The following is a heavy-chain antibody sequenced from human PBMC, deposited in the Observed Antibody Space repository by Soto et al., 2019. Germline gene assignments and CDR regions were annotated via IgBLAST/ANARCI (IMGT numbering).Heavy chain of an antibody. CDR2: FDPEDGET. CDR1: GYTLTELS. Sequence: ASVKVSCKVSGYTLTELSMHWVRQAPGKGLEWMGGFDPEDGETIYAQKFQGRVTMTEDTSTDTAYMELSSLRSEDTAVYYCATGVPSGVEWLLPYYYYMEVWGKGTTGNLSS. D-gene: IGHD3-3*01. V-gene: IGHV1-24*01. CDR3: ATGVPSGVEWLLPYYYYMEV. J-gene: IGHJ6*03.